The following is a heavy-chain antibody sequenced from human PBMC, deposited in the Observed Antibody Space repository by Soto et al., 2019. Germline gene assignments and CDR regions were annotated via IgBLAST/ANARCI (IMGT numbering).Heavy chain of an antibody. J-gene: IGHJ3*02. CDR3: ARPLGYCSGGSCYSSAFDI. V-gene: IGHV4-39*01. CDR1: GGSISSSSYY. D-gene: IGHD2-15*01. CDR2: IYYSGST. Sequence: PSETLSLTCTVSGGSISSSSYYWGWIRQPPGKGLEWIGSIYYSGSTYYNPSLKSRVTISVDTSKNQFSLKLSSVTAADTAVYYCARPLGYCSGGSCYSSAFDIWGQGTMVTVSS.